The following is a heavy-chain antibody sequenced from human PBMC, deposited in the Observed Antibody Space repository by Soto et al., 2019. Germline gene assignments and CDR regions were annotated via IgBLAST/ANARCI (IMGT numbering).Heavy chain of an antibody. V-gene: IGHV1-18*01. J-gene: IGHJ6*03. Sequence: QVQLVQSGAEVKKPGASVKVSCKASGYTFTSYGISWVRQAPGQGLEWMGWISAYNCNTNYAQKLQGRVTMTTDTATSKAYMELRSLRSDDTAVDYCAREVPGLGFYYDYYMDVWGKGTPVTVSS. CDR3: AREVPGLGFYYDYYMDV. CDR2: ISAYNCNT. CDR1: GYTFTSYG. D-gene: IGHD1-1*01.